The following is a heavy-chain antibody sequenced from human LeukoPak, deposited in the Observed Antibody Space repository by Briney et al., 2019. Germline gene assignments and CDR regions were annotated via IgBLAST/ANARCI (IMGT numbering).Heavy chain of an antibody. CDR3: ARRDVVVVAATDHDAFDI. Sequence: GESLKISCKGSGYSFTSYWIGWVRQMPGKGLEWMGIIYPGDSDTRYSPSFQDQVTISADKSISTAYLQWSSLKASDTAMYYCARRDVVVVAATDHDAFDIWGQGTMVTVSS. J-gene: IGHJ3*02. V-gene: IGHV5-51*01. CDR2: IYPGDSDT. D-gene: IGHD2-15*01. CDR1: GYSFTSYW.